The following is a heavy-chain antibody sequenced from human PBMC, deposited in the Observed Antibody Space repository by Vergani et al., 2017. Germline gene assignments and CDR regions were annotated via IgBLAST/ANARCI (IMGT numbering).Heavy chain of an antibody. CDR1: GGSISSGSYY. D-gene: IGHD6-19*01. Sequence: QVQLQESGPGLVKPSQTLSLTCTVSGGSISSGSYYWSWIRQPAGKGLEWIGRIYTSGSTNYNPSLKSRVTISVDTSKNQFSLKLSSVTAADTAVSYCAREGGAVAGTGWFDPWGQGTLVTVSS. V-gene: IGHV4-61*02. J-gene: IGHJ5*02. CDR3: AREGGAVAGTGWFDP. CDR2: IYTSGST.